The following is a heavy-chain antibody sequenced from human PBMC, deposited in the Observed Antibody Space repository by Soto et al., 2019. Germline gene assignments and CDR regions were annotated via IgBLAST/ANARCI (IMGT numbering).Heavy chain of an antibody. V-gene: IGHV4-34*01. J-gene: IGHJ4*02. CDR2: ISHSGST. CDR1: GGSFSGHY. D-gene: IGHD6-19*01. CDR3: ARGWISIVVAGTNLDY. Sequence: PSETLSLTCAVYGGSFSGHYWSWIRQPPGKGLEWIGEISHSGSTNYNPSLKSRVTISVDMSKNQFSLTLSSVTAADTAVYYCARGWISIVVAGTNLDYWGQGILVPSPQ.